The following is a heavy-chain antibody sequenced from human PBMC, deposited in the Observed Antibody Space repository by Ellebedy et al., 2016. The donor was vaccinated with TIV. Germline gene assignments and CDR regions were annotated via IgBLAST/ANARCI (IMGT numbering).Heavy chain of an antibody. Sequence: ASVKVSXXASGYTFHSYDINWVRQATGHGLEWMGWMNPNTGNTDYARKFQGRVTMTRDTSITTAYMELSSLRSEDTAVYYCAGVSGQSLAFDVWGQGTVVTVSS. V-gene: IGHV1-8*01. CDR3: AGVSGQSLAFDV. CDR2: MNPNTGNT. J-gene: IGHJ3*01. CDR1: GYTFHSYD.